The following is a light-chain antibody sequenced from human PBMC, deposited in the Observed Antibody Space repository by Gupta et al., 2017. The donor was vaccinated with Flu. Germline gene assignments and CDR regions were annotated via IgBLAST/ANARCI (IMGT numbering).Light chain of an antibody. V-gene: IGKV1-12*01. J-gene: IGKJ1*01. Sequence: PSFVSASVGDRVTITCRASQGSKSWLSWYQQKPGRAPNLLIYAASNSQLGVPSRFSGSKSGTEFILTISSLQPEDFATYYCLQAKSFPWTFGQGTKVDIK. CDR3: LQAKSFPWT. CDR1: QGSKSW. CDR2: AAS.